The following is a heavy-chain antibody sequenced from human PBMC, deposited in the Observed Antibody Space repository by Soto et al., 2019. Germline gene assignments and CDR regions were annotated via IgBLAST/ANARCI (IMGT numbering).Heavy chain of an antibody. CDR3: AKDPRYQLLGTPDY. Sequence: HPGWSLRLSCAASGFTFSSYAMSLVRQAPGKGLEWVSAISGSGGSTYYADSVKGRFTISRDNSKNTLYLQMNSLRAEDTAVYYCAKDPRYQLLGTPDYWGQGTLVTVSS. D-gene: IGHD2-2*01. CDR1: GFTFSSYA. V-gene: IGHV3-23*01. J-gene: IGHJ4*02. CDR2: ISGSGGST.